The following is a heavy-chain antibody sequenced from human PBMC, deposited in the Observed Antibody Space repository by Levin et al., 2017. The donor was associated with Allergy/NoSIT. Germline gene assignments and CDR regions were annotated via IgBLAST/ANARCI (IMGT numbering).Heavy chain of an antibody. V-gene: IGHV1-2*02. CDR1: GYTFTAHY. J-gene: IGHJ6*02. CDR3: ARGQGSSMDV. Sequence: GASVKVSCEASGYTFTAHYIHWVRQAPGQGLEWMAWMNPNSGGTNYAQNFRGRVTMTRDTSINTAYMELSSLRSDDPAVYYCARGQGSSMDVWGQGTTVTVSS. CDR2: MNPNSGGT.